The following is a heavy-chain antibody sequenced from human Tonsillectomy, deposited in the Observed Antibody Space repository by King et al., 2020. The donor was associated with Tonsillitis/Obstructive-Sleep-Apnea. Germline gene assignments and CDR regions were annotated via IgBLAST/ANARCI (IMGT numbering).Heavy chain of an antibody. V-gene: IGHV4-59*01. CDR3: ARERYSSSWCDP. D-gene: IGHD6-13*01. J-gene: IGHJ5*02. CDR1: GGSISSYY. Sequence: VQLQESGPGLVKPSETLSLTCTVSGGSISSYYWSWIRQPPGKGLEWIGYIYYSGSTNYNPSLKSRVTISVDTSKNQFSLKLSSVTAADTAVYYCARERYSSSWCDPWGQGTLVTVSS. CDR2: IYYSGST.